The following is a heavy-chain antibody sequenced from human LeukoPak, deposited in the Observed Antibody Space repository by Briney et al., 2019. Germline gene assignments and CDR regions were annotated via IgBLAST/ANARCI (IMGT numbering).Heavy chain of an antibody. Sequence: GGSLRLSCAASAFTFSSYTMSWVRQAPGKGLEWVSAISNSGGSTYYADSVKGRFTISRDNSRNTLYLQMNSLRAEDTAAYYCAKLRCSSTSCYTLYYYYYGMDVWGQGTTVTVSS. CDR2: ISNSGGST. J-gene: IGHJ6*02. CDR3: AKLRCSSTSCYTLYYYYYGMDV. D-gene: IGHD2-2*02. V-gene: IGHV3-23*01. CDR1: AFTFSSYT.